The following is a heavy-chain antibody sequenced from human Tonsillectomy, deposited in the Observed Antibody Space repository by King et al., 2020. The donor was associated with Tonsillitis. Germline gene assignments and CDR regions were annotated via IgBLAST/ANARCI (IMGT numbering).Heavy chain of an antibody. CDR1: GLTVTSNY. CDR2: IYSGGRT. V-gene: IGHV3-66*01. D-gene: IGHD6-19*01. J-gene: IGHJ6*02. CDR3: ARDRGVAVAETSFRDYYYGMDV. Sequence: VQLVESGGGLVQPGGSLRLSCAASGLTVTSNYMSWVRQAPGKGLEWVSTIYSGGRTYYEDSVKGRFTISRDNSKSKLYLQMNSLRAEDTAVYYCARDRGVAVAETSFRDYYYGMDVWGQGTTVTVSS.